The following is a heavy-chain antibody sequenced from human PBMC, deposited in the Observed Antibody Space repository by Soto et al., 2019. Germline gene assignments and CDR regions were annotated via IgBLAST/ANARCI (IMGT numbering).Heavy chain of an antibody. CDR1: GCSISSGDYY. D-gene: IGHD3-22*01. CDR3: ARDPGDSSGPHYGMDV. Sequence: SETLSLTCTVSGCSISSGDYYWSWIRQPPGKGLEWIGYIYYSGSTYYNPSLKSRVTISVDTSKNQFSLKLSSVTAADTAVYYCARDPGDSSGPHYGMDVWGQGTTDTVS. V-gene: IGHV4-30-4*01. CDR2: IYYSGST. J-gene: IGHJ6*02.